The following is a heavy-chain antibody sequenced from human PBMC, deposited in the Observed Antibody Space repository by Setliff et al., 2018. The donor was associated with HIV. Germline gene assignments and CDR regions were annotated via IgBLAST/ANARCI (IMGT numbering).Heavy chain of an antibody. J-gene: IGHJ6*02. CDR3: ARVRRYYYGMDV. Sequence: LRLSCAASGSTFRNYAMSWVRQAPGKGLEWVSAISGSGGSTYYADSVKGRVTISRDNSKNTLYLQMNSLRAEDTAVYYCARVRRYYYGMDVWGQGTTVTVSS. CDR2: ISGSGGST. V-gene: IGHV3-23*01. CDR1: GSTFRNYA.